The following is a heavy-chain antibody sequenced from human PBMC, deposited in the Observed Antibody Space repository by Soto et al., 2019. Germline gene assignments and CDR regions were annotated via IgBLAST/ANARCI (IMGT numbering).Heavy chain of an antibody. J-gene: IGHJ4*02. CDR3: ARASRLRYFDW. V-gene: IGHV4-59*01. Sequence: SETLSLTCTVSGGSISSYYWSWIRQPPGKGLEWIGYIYYSGSTNYNPSLKSRVAISVDTSKNQFSLKLSSVTAADTAVYYCARASRLRYFDWWGQGTLVTVSS. D-gene: IGHD3-9*01. CDR1: GGSISSYY. CDR2: IYYSGST.